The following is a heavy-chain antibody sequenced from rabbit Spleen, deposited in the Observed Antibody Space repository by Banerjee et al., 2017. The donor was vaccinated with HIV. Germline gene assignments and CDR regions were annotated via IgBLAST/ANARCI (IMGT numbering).Heavy chain of an antibody. J-gene: IGHJ3*01. CDR3: VRGASSTGYYSL. CDR1: GFDFSNYG. Sequence: EQLEESGGGLVKPEGSLTLTCKASGFDFSNYGVSWVRQAPGKGLEWIGYIDLVFGSTYYANWGNGRFTMSSHNAQNTLYLQLNSLTVADTATYFCVRGASSTGYYSLWGQGTLVTVS. D-gene: IGHD1-1*01. V-gene: IGHV1S47*01. CDR2: IDLVFGST.